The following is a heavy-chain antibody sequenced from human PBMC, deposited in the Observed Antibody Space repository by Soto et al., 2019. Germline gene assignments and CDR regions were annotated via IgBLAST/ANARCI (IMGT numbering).Heavy chain of an antibody. D-gene: IGHD2-2*01. CDR2: IYYSGST. CDR3: ARGYCSSTSCYATGYFDL. Sequence: QLQLQESGPGPVKPSETLPLTCTVSGGSISSSGYYWGWIRQPPGKGLEFIGSIYYSGSTYYNPSLKNRVTISVHTSKSHFSLKLSSVTATDTAVYYCARGYCSSTSCYATGYFDLWGRGTLVTVSS. J-gene: IGHJ2*01. V-gene: IGHV4-39*02. CDR1: GGSISSSGYY.